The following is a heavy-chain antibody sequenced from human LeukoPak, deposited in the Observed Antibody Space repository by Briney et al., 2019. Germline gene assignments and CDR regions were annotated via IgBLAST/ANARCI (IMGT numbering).Heavy chain of an antibody. D-gene: IGHD5-24*01. J-gene: IGHJ4*02. V-gene: IGHV1-18*01. Sequence: ASGKVSCKPSGYTFTIYGISWGRQAPRQGLELMGLISTYGNTNSAQNLQGRVTMTTDTSTSTAYMALRSLSSADTAVYYCASGTIGYSFDYWGQGTLVTVSS. CDR2: ISTYGNT. CDR1: GYTFTIYG. CDR3: ASGTIGYSFDY.